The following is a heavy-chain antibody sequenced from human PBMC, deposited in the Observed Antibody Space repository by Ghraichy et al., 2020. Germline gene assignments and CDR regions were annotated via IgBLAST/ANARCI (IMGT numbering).Heavy chain of an antibody. J-gene: IGHJ4*02. Sequence: GESLNISCAVSGFTFSNYGMNWVRQAPGKGLEWVSFIDSSGNYINYADSVKGRFTISRDNAKNSLYLQMNSLRTEDTAIYYCARGGVGTDYWGEGTLVTVS. V-gene: IGHV3-21*01. CDR1: GFTFSNYG. D-gene: IGHD2-8*02. CDR2: IDSSGNYI. CDR3: ARGGVGTDY.